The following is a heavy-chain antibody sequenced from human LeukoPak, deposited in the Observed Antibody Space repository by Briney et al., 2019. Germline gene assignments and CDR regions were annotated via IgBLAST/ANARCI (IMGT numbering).Heavy chain of an antibody. D-gene: IGHD3-22*01. V-gene: IGHV4-30-4*01. CDR1: GGSISSGDHY. Sequence: SQTLSLTCTVSGGSISSGDHYWRWIRQPPGRGLEWIGYIYYSGSIYYNPSLKSRVTISVDTSKNQFSLKLSSVTAADTAVYYCARFRFDSSGYYYGAAFDIWGKETMVTVSS. CDR3: ARFRFDSSGYYYGAAFDI. J-gene: IGHJ3*02. CDR2: IYYSGSI.